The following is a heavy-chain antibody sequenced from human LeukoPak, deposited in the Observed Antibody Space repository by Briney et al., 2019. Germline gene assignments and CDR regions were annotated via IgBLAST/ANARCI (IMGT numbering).Heavy chain of an antibody. CDR1: GFTFSDYY. J-gene: IGHJ4*02. V-gene: IGHV3-23*01. CDR3: AKTGTAMVY. CDR2: ISGSGGST. Sequence: GGSLRLSCAASGFTFSDYYMGWIRQAPGKGLEWVSAISGSGGSTYYADSVKGRFTISRDNSKNTLYLQMNSLRAEDTAVYYCAKTGTAMVYWGQGTLVTVSS. D-gene: IGHD5-18*01.